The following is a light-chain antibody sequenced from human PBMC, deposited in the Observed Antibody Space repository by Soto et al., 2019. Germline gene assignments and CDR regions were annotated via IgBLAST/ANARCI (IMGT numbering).Light chain of an antibody. CDR2: GAS. CDR3: QQYDSSPRT. Sequence: EIVLTQSPGTLSLSPGERAPLSCRASQTISSNYLAWYQQKPGQAPRLLIHGASTRAIGIPDRFSGSGSGADFILTISRLEPEDFAVYYCQQYDSSPRTFGQGTKVDIK. CDR1: QTISSNY. J-gene: IGKJ1*01. V-gene: IGKV3-20*01.